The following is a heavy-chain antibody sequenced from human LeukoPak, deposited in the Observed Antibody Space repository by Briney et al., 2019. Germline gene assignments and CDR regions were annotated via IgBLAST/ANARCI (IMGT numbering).Heavy chain of an antibody. CDR2: ITWNGGRI. J-gene: IGHJ4*02. CDR3: TKGMTTLTTMFEY. D-gene: IGHD4-17*01. CDR1: GFTFDDYA. V-gene: IGHV3-9*01. Sequence: QSGGSLRLSCVASGFTFDDYAMYWVRQGPGKGLEWVSSITWNGGRIAYADSVKGRFIISRDNAKNSLYLQMNSLRPEDTARYYCTKGMTTLTTMFEYWGQGILVTVSS.